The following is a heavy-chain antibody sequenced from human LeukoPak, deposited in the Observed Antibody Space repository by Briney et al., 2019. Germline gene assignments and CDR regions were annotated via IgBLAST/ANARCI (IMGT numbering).Heavy chain of an antibody. Sequence: GSLRLSFAASGFTLSKYWMLWVRQAPGKGLESVSRINTDGTVTTYADSVKGRFTVSRDNADNTMFLQMNSVRDEDTAVYYCATKQWLAPPPDSWGQGTPVTVSS. J-gene: IGHJ4*02. CDR1: GFTLSKYW. CDR2: INTDGTVT. CDR3: ATKQWLAPPPDS. D-gene: IGHD6-19*01. V-gene: IGHV3-74*01.